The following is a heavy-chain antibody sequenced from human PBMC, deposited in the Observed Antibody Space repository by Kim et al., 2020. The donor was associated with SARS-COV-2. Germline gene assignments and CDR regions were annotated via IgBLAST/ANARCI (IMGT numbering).Heavy chain of an antibody. V-gene: IGHV3-11*04. Sequence: GGSLRLSCAASGFTFSDYYMSWIRQAPGKGLEWVSYISSSGSTIYYADSVKGRFTISRDNAKNSLYLQMNSLRAEDTAVYYCARDPHYYGSGSYYNGGIDYWGQGTLVTVSS. CDR1: GFTFSDYY. D-gene: IGHD3-10*01. J-gene: IGHJ4*02. CDR3: ARDPHYYGSGSYYNGGIDY. CDR2: ISSSGSTI.